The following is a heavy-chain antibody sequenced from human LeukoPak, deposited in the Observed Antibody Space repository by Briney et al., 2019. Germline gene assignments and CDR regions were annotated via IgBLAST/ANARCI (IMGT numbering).Heavy chain of an antibody. V-gene: IGHV1-69*06. D-gene: IGHD5-24*01. CDR1: GGTFSSYA. Sequence: GASVKVSCKASGGTFSSYAISWVRQAPGQGLEWMGGIIPIFGTANYAQKFQGRVTITADKSTSTAYMELSSLRSEDTAVYYCARDGRDGYNLWSNYYYYMDVWGKGTTVTVSS. J-gene: IGHJ6*03. CDR2: IIPIFGTA. CDR3: ARDGRDGYNLWSNYYYYMDV.